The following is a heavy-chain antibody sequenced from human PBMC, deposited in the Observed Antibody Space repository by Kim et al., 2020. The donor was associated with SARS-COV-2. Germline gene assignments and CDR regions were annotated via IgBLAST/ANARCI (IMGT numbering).Heavy chain of an antibody. J-gene: IGHJ5*02. V-gene: IGHV3-23*01. Sequence: RTYYADSVKGRFTISRDYQRKTLFLQMNSLRADDTAVYYCAKSVTIVSSPLGSWGQGTLLTVSS. CDR3: AKSVTIVSSPLGS. CDR2: RT. D-gene: IGHD4-17*01.